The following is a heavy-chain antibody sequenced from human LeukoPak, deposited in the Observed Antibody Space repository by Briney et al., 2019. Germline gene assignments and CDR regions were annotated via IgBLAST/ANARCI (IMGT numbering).Heavy chain of an antibody. CDR1: EFTFSSYA. V-gene: IGHV3-23*01. CDR3: AKDYYYDSSGFDY. Sequence: GGSLRLTCAASEFTFSSYAMSWVRQAPGKGLEWVSAISGSGGSTYYADSVKGRFTISRDNSKNTLYLQMNSLRAEDTAVYYCAKDYYYDSSGFDYWGQGTLVTVSS. D-gene: IGHD3-22*01. J-gene: IGHJ4*02. CDR2: ISGSGGST.